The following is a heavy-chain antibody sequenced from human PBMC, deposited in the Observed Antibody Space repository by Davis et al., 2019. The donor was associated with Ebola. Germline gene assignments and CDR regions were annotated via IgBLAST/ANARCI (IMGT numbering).Heavy chain of an antibody. CDR2: IYSGGST. CDR1: GFTFSDYY. CDR3: ARVAWRIAARLSPRFDY. J-gene: IGHJ4*02. D-gene: IGHD6-6*01. V-gene: IGHV3-53*01. Sequence: GESLKISCAASGFTFSDYYMSWIRQAPGKGLEWVSVIYSGGSTYYADSVKGRFTISRDNSKNTLYLQMNSLRAEDTAVYYCARVAWRIAARLSPRFDYWGQGTLVTVSS.